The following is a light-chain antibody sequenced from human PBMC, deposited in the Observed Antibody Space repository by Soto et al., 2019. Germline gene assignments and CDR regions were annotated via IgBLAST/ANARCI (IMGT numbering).Light chain of an antibody. V-gene: IGKV3-20*01. CDR1: QSVSSSY. CDR2: GAS. J-gene: IGKJ1*01. Sequence: EIVLTQSPGTLSLSPGERATLSCRASQSVSSSYLAWYQQKPGQAPRLLIYGASSRATGIPDRFSGSGSGTDFTLTISRLEPEDFAVYYCQQYGSSPPGTFGQGTKVELK. CDR3: QQYGSSPPGT.